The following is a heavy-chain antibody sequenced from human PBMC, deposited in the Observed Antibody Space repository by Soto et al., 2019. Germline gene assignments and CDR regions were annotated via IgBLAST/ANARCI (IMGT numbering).Heavy chain of an antibody. J-gene: IGHJ4*02. CDR3: ARDTGDGTFDF. D-gene: IGHD7-27*01. V-gene: IGHV1-3*04. CDR1: GYTFSSYA. Sequence: QVHLVQSGAEVRKPGASVKVSCKASGYTFSSYALHWVRQAPGQRLEWMGWINTAYGNTKSSQKSQDRVTISRDTSASTAYMELTSLRSEDTAVYYCARDTGDGTFDFWCQGTLVTVSS. CDR2: INTAYGNT.